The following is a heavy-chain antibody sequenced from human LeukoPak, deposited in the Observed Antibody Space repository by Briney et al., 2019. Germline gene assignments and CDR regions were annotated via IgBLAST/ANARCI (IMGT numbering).Heavy chain of an antibody. Sequence: PSETLSLTCTVSGGSISSGDYYWSWIRQPPGKGLGWIGYIYYSGSTYYNPSLKSRVTISVDTSKNQFSLKLSSVTAADTAVYYCARAVRRGSYSDYWGQGTLVTVSS. D-gene: IGHD1-26*01. CDR2: IYYSGST. CDR1: GGSISSGDYY. J-gene: IGHJ4*02. CDR3: ARAVRRGSYSDY. V-gene: IGHV4-30-4*01.